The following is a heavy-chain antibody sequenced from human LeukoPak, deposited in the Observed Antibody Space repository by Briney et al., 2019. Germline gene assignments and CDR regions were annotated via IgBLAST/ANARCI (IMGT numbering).Heavy chain of an antibody. Sequence: GSLILSCEASGFTFNTYSMNWARQAPGKGLEGVSSIDSSGGYMFYADSVKGRFIISRDNAKDSLYLQMNSLRVEDTAVYYCLRGDRRDYWGQGTLVTVSS. CDR2: IDSSGGYM. V-gene: IGHV3-21*06. J-gene: IGHJ4*02. CDR3: LRGDRRDY. CDR1: GFTFNTYS.